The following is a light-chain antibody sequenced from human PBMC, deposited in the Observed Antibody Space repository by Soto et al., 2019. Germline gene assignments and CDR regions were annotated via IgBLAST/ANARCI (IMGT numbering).Light chain of an antibody. Sequence: QSVLTQTPSVSGSPGQSVTISCTGTGSDVGGYNYVSWYQQYPGKVPKLILYDVSQRPSGVPDRFSGSKSGNTASLTISGLQTEDEADYYCCSYAGSYTWVFGGGTKVTVL. V-gene: IGLV2-11*01. CDR2: DVS. J-gene: IGLJ3*02. CDR3: CSYAGSYTWV. CDR1: GSDVGGYNY.